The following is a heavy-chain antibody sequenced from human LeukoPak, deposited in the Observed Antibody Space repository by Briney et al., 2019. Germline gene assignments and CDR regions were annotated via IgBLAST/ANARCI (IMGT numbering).Heavy chain of an antibody. V-gene: IGHV3-74*01. CDR3: ARELPFDY. J-gene: IGHJ4*02. Sequence: SGGSLRLSCAASGFTFSSYWMHWVRQTPGKGLVWVSRISGDGSSTTYAESVKGRFTISRDNAKNTLYLQMNSLRAEDTAVYYCARELPFDYWGQGTLVTVSP. CDR1: GFTFSSYW. CDR2: ISGDGSST.